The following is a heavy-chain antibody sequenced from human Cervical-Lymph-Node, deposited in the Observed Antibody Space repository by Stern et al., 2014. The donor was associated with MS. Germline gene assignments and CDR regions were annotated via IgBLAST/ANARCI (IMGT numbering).Heavy chain of an antibody. D-gene: IGHD5-18*01. CDR1: GYTFTSYY. Sequence: QVQLVQSGAEVKKPGASVKVSCKASGYTFTSYYMHWVRQAPGQGLEWMGIINPSGGSTSYAQKFQGRVTMTRDTSTSTVYMELSSLRSEDTAVYYCARDGYSYGYRGWFDPWGQGTLVTVSS. CDR3: ARDGYSYGYRGWFDP. V-gene: IGHV1-46*03. CDR2: INPSGGST. J-gene: IGHJ5*02.